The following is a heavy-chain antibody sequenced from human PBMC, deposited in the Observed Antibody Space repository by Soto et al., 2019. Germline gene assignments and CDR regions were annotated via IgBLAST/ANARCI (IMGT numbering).Heavy chain of an antibody. CDR3: AKHGGVYDILTGYLAEYFKH. CDR2: ISGSGGST. Sequence: PGGSLRLSCAASGFTFSSYAMSWVRQAPGKGLEWVSSISGSGGSTYYADSVKGRFTISRDNSKNTLYLQMNSLRAEDTAVYYCAKHGGVYDILTGYLAEYFKHWGQGX. CDR1: GFTFSSYA. D-gene: IGHD3-9*01. V-gene: IGHV3-23*01. J-gene: IGHJ1*01.